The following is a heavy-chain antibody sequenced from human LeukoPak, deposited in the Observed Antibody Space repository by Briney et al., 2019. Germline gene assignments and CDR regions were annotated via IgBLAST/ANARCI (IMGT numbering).Heavy chain of an antibody. J-gene: IGHJ6*04. CDR1: GFTFSSYS. D-gene: IGHD6-13*01. V-gene: IGHV3-21*01. CDR3: ARFPGYGSSSKGEYYYGMDV. Sequence: GSLRLSFAASGFTFSSYSMNWVRQAPGKGLEWVSSISSSSSYIYYSDSVKGRFTISRDNAKNSLYLQMNSLRAEDTAVYYCARFPGYGSSSKGEYYYGMDVWGKGTTVTVSS. CDR2: ISSSSSYI.